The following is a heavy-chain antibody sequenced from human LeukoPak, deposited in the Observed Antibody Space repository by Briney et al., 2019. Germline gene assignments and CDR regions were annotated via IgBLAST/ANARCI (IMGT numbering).Heavy chain of an antibody. J-gene: IGHJ5*02. Sequence: GASVKVSCKASGYTFTSYDINWVRQATGQGLEWMGWINPNSGGTNYAQKFQGRVTMTRDTSISTAYMELSRLRSDDTAVYYCARDPTIRGYDLNWFDPWGQGTLVTVSS. D-gene: IGHD5-12*01. CDR3: ARDPTIRGYDLNWFDP. V-gene: IGHV1-2*02. CDR2: INPNSGGT. CDR1: GYTFTSYD.